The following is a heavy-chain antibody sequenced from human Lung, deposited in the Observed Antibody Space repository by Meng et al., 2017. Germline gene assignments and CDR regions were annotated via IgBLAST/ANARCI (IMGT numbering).Heavy chain of an antibody. CDR1: GGSFSDYY. CDR2: INHSGST. V-gene: IGHV4-34*01. J-gene: IGHJ4*02. D-gene: IGHD4-11*01. Sequence: HVPVLQWGAEMLNPSENLSLTCVVFGGSFSDYYWSWIRQPPGKGLEWIGEINHSGSTNYNPSLESRATISVDTSQNNLSLKLSSVTAADSAVYYCARGPTTMAHDFDYWGQGTLVTVFS. CDR3: ARGPTTMAHDFDY.